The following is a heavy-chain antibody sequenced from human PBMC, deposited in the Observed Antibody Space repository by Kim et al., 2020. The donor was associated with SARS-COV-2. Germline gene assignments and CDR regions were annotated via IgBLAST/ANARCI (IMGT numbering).Heavy chain of an antibody. CDR1: GFTFSSYG. CDR2: IWYDGSNK. CDR3: AREGMYYYDSRLLQH. V-gene: IGHV3-33*01. J-gene: IGHJ1*01. D-gene: IGHD3-22*01. Sequence: GGSLRLSCAASGFTFSSYGMHWVRQAPGKGLEWVAVIWYDGSNKYYADSVKGRFTISRDNSKNTLYLQMNSLRAEDTAVYYCAREGMYYYDSRLLQHWGQGTLVTVSS.